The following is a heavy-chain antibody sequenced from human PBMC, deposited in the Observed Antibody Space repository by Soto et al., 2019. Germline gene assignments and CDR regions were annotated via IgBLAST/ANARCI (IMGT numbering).Heavy chain of an antibody. CDR2: IYYTGST. CDR1: GVSISSDDHY. V-gene: IGHV4-30-4*01. D-gene: IGHD1-26*01. CDR3: ARDRSNPPDFFDF. Sequence: SETLSLTCTVSGVSISSDDHYWIWLRQPPGKGLEWIGYIYYTGSTNYNPSLKSRVTIPMDTSKNQFSLKVNSVTAADTAVYYGARDRSNPPDFFDFWGQGTLVTVSS. J-gene: IGHJ4*02.